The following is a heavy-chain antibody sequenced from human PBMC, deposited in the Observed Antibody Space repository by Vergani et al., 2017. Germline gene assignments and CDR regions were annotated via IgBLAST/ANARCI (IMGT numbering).Heavy chain of an antibody. CDR3: ARGGSNYDFWSGYSYHYYYGMDV. D-gene: IGHD3-3*01. Sequence: QVQLVQSGAEVKKPGSSVKVSCKASGGTFSSYAISWIRQPPGKGLEWIGEINHSGSTNYNPSLKSRVTISVDTSKNQFSLKLSSVTAADTAVYYCARGGSNYDFWSGYSYHYYYGMDVWGQGTTVTVSS. CDR1: GGTFSSYA. J-gene: IGHJ6*02. CDR2: INHSGST. V-gene: IGHV4-34*01.